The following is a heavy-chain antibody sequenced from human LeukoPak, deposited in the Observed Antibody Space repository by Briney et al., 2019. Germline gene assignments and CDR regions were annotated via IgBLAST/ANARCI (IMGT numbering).Heavy chain of an antibody. J-gene: IGHJ4*02. V-gene: IGHV1-8*03. Sequence: ASVKVSCKASGYTFTTYDITWVRQATGQGLEWMGWMNPNSGNTAYAQKFQGRVTITRNTSISTAYMELSRLRSDDTALYYCARSPHILTGENFDYWGQGTLVTVSS. D-gene: IGHD3-9*01. CDR1: GYTFTTYD. CDR3: ARSPHILTGENFDY. CDR2: MNPNSGNT.